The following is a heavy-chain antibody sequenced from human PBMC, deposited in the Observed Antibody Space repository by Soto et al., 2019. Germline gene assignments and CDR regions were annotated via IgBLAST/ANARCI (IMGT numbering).Heavy chain of an antibody. V-gene: IGHV1-46*01. CDR1: GYTFTSYY. CDR2: INPSGGST. Sequence: GASVKVSCKASGYTFTSYYMHWVRQAPGQGLEWMGIINPSGGSTSYAQKFQGRVTMTRDTSTSTAYMELSSLRSEDAAVYYCAADGPLYCSGGSCYPGDAFDIWGQGTMVTVSS. CDR3: AADGPLYCSGGSCYPGDAFDI. D-gene: IGHD2-15*01. J-gene: IGHJ3*02.